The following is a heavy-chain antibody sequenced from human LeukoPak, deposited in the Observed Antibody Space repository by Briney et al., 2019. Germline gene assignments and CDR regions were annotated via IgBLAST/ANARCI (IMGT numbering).Heavy chain of an antibody. CDR1: GGSFSGYY. Sequence: SETLSLTCAVYGGSFSGYYWSWIRQPPGKGLEWIGSIYYSGSTYYNPSLKSRVTISVDTSKNQFSLKLSSVTAADTAVYYCARRGTPTYYDILTGYHEPFDYWGQGTLVTVSS. D-gene: IGHD3-9*01. V-gene: IGHV4-34*01. J-gene: IGHJ4*02. CDR3: ARRGTPTYYDILTGYHEPFDY. CDR2: IYYSGST.